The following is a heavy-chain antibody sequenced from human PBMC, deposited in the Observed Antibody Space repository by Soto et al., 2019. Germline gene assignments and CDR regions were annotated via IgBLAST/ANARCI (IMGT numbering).Heavy chain of an antibody. Sequence: GGSLRLSSAASGFTFSSYAMSWVRQAPGKGLEWVSAISGSGGSTHYADSVKGRFTISRDNSKNTLYLQMNSLRAEDTAVYYCAKDDYGEGYYYYGMDVWGQGTTVTVSS. D-gene: IGHD4-17*01. J-gene: IGHJ6*02. CDR2: ISGSGGST. V-gene: IGHV3-23*01. CDR1: GFTFSSYA. CDR3: AKDDYGEGYYYYGMDV.